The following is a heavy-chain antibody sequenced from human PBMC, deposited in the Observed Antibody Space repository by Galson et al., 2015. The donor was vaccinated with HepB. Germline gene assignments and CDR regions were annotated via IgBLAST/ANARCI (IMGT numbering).Heavy chain of an antibody. CDR1: GFTFSRYG. CDR3: ARVDDSPDY. J-gene: IGHJ4*02. Sequence: SLRLSCAASGFTFSRYGMIWVRQAPGKGLEWVSSISSSSTYTFYADSVKGRFTISRDNAKKALYLQMNSLRAEDTAVYYCARVDDSPDYWGQGTLVTVSS. D-gene: IGHD2-15*01. CDR2: ISSSSTYT. V-gene: IGHV3-21*01.